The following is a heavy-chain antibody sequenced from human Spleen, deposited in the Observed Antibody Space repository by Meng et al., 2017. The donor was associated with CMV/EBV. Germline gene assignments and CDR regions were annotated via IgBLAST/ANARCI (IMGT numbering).Heavy chain of an antibody. D-gene: IGHD6-13*01. CDR2: ISWNSRKL. Sequence: GGSLRLSCVVFGFTFDDYAMHWVRQAPGKGLEWVSGISWNSRKLDYADSVKGRFTISRDNAKNSVYLQMNSLSAEDTGVYYCARSWDGMDVWGQGTAVTVSS. CDR3: ARSWDGMDV. CDR1: GFTFDDYA. V-gene: IGHV3-9*01. J-gene: IGHJ6*02.